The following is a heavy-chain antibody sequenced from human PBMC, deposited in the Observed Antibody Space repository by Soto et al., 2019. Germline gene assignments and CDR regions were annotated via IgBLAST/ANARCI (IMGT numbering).Heavy chain of an antibody. V-gene: IGHV3-23*01. CDR3: AKSGVGLYYYYLDF. J-gene: IGHJ6*03. CDR2: ITDTGSRT. CDR1: GFTFSSYA. D-gene: IGHD2-8*01. Sequence: DVQLLESGGGLAQPGGSLRLSCAASGFTFSSYAMSWVRQAPGKGLEWVSAITDTGSRTYYADSVKGRFTASRGNSENTLYLQMNSLRAEDTAVYYCAKSGVGLYYYYLDFWGKGTTVTVSS.